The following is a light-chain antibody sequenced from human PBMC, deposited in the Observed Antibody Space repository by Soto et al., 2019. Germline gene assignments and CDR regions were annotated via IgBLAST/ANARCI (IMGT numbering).Light chain of an antibody. J-gene: IGKJ1*01. Sequence: VLPQSTGTLSLSPGERATLSCRASQSVSSYLAWYQQKPGQAPRLLIYDASTRATGIPVRFSGSGSGTEFTLTISSLQSEDFAVYYCQQYTNWRTFGQGTKVDIK. V-gene: IGKV3-15*01. CDR1: QSVSSY. CDR2: DAS. CDR3: QQYTNWRT.